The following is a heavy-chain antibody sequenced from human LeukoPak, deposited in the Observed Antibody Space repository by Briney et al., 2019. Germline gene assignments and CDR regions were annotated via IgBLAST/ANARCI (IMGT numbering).Heavy chain of an antibody. V-gene: IGHV4-38-2*01. Sequence: SETLSLTCAVSGNSISNTYYWGWIRQPPGKELEWIGSIYNSGSTHYNPSLKGRVTISVDTSKNQFSLKLSSVTAADTAVYYCARSSSGNYFDYWGQGTLVTVSS. CDR2: IYNSGST. D-gene: IGHD1-26*01. CDR1: GNSISNTYY. J-gene: IGHJ4*02. CDR3: ARSSSGNYFDY.